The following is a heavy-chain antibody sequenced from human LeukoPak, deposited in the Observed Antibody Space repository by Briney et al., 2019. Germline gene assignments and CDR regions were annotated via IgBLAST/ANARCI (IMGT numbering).Heavy chain of an antibody. V-gene: IGHV3-21*01. CDR1: GFTFSSYS. CDR2: ISSSSSYI. Sequence: PGGSLRLSCAASGFTFSSYSMNWVRQAPGKGLEWVSSISSSSSYIYYADSVKGRFTISRDNAKSSLYLQMNSLRAEDTAVYYCASSYYYGSGSTRLGYWGQGTLVTVSS. J-gene: IGHJ4*02. D-gene: IGHD3-10*01. CDR3: ASSYYYGSGSTRLGY.